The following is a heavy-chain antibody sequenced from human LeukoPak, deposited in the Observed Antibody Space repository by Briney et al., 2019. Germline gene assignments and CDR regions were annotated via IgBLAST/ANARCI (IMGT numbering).Heavy chain of an antibody. V-gene: IGHV3-21*01. J-gene: IGHJ3*02. CDR1: GFTFSSYS. CDR2: ISSSSSYI. Sequence: GGSLRLSYAASGFTFSSYSMNWVRQAPGKGLEWVSSISSSSSYIYYADSVKGRFTISRDNAKNSLYLQMNSLRAEDTAVYYCARDLGSAFDIWGQGTMVTVSS. CDR3: ARDLGSAFDI.